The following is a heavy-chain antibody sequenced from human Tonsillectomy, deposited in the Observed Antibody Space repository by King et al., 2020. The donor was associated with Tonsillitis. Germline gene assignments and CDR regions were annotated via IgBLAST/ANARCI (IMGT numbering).Heavy chain of an antibody. Sequence: QLVQSGGGLVKPGGSLRLSCAASGFTFSDYYMSWIRQAPGKGLEWISYISSISTYTAYADSVKGRFTISRDNAKNSLYLQMNSLRAEDTAVYFCARDCSSTRCFINDDAFDIWGQGTMVTVSS. CDR3: ARDCSSTRCFINDDAFDI. CDR2: ISSISTYT. D-gene: IGHD2-2*01. CDR1: GFTFSDYY. V-gene: IGHV3-11*06. J-gene: IGHJ3*02.